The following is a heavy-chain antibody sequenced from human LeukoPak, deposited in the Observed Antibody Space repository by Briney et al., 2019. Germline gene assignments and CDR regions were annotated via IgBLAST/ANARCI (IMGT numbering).Heavy chain of an antibody. J-gene: IGHJ4*02. CDR1: GFTFSSYG. Sequence: GGSLRLSCVTSGFTFSSYGMHWVRQAPGKGLEWVAVISYDGSNKYYADSVKGRFTISRDNSKNTLYLQMNSLRAEDTAVYYCALIERDYWGQGTLVTVSS. V-gene: IGHV3-30*03. CDR3: ALIERDY. CDR2: ISYDGSNK. D-gene: IGHD3-22*01.